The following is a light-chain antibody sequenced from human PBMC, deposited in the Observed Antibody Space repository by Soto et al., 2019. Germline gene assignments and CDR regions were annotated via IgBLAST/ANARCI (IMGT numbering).Light chain of an antibody. J-gene: IGKJ2*01. CDR1: QSISSY. CDR3: QQSYSTPYT. CDR2: AAS. Sequence: DIQMTQSPSSLSASVGDRVTITCRASQSISSYLNWYQQKPGKAPKLLSYAASTLQSGVPSRFSGSGSGTDLPLPISSLQPEDFATYYCQQSYSTPYTFGQGTQLEIK. V-gene: IGKV1-39*01.